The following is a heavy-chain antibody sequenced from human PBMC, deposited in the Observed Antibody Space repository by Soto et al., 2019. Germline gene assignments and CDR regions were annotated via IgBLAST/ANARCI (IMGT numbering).Heavy chain of an antibody. Sequence: ASVKVSCKVSGYTLTELSMHWVRRAPGKGLEWMGGFDPEDGETIYAQKFQGRVTMTEDTSTDTAYMELSSLRSEDTAVYYCATQLRFLEWSQVYWGQGTLVTAPQ. CDR1: GYTLTELS. V-gene: IGHV1-24*01. D-gene: IGHD3-3*01. J-gene: IGHJ4*02. CDR2: FDPEDGET. CDR3: ATQLRFLEWSQVY.